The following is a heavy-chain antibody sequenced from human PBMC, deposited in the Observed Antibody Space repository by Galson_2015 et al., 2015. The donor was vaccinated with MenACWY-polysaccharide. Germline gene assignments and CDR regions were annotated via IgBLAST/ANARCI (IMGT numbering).Heavy chain of an antibody. J-gene: IGHJ4*02. CDR3: AKDVDPWGGSSWTFDY. CDR1: GFTFSSYG. CDR2: ISYDGSNK. Sequence: SLRLSCAASGFTFSSYGMHWVRQAPGKGLEWVAVISYDGSNKYYADSVKGRFTISRDNSKNTLYLQMNSLRAEDTAVYYCAKDVDPWGGSSWTFDYWGQGTLVTVSS. V-gene: IGHV3-30*18. D-gene: IGHD6-13*01.